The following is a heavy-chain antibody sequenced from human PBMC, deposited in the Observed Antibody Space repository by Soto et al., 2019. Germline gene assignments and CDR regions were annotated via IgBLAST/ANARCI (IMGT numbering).Heavy chain of an antibody. Sequence: PSETLSLTCAVSGGSISSDGYYWGWIRQHPGKGLEGIGYIYYSGSTYYNPSLKSRVTISVDTSKNQFSLKLSSVTAEATAVYYCARGAARPALSSRGNTWSDPWGQGTLVTVSS. V-gene: IGHV4-31*11. CDR1: GGSISSDGYY. J-gene: IGHJ5*02. CDR2: IYYSGST. CDR3: ARGAARPALSSRGNTWSDP. D-gene: IGHD1-26*01.